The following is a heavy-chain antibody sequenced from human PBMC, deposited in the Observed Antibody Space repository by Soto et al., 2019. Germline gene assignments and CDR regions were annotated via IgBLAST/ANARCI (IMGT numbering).Heavy chain of an antibody. CDR3: ARDRYYYGSGSQNEGMDV. D-gene: IGHD3-10*01. V-gene: IGHV4-4*07. CDR2: IYTSGST. J-gene: IGHJ6*02. Sequence: SETLSLTCTVSGGSISSYYWSWIRQPAGKGLEWIGRIYTSGSTNYNPSLKSRVTMSVDTSKNQFSLKLSSVTAADTAVYYCARDRYYYGSGSQNEGMDVWGQGTTVTVSS. CDR1: GGSISSYY.